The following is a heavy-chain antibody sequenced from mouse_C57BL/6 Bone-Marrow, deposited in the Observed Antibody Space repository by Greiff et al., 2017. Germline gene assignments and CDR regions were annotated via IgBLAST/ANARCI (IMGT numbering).Heavy chain of an antibody. CDR2: IDPDGGDT. CDR1: GFNFTDYY. J-gene: IGHJ2*01. Sequence: EVQLQESGAELVRPGASVKLSCTASGFNFTDYYMHWVKQRPEQGLEWIGRIDPDGGDTEYAPKFQGKATMTADTSSNTAYLQLSSLTSEDTAVYYCTTVTTVVYFDYWGQGTTLTVSS. D-gene: IGHD1-1*01. CDR3: TTVTTVVYFDY. V-gene: IGHV14-1*01.